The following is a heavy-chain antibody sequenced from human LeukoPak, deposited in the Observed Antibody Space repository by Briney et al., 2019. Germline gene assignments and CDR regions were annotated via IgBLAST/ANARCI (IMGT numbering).Heavy chain of an antibody. CDR3: ARIPVAGNLIDY. V-gene: IGHV1-2*02. J-gene: IGHJ4*02. CDR2: INPNSGGT. Sequence: ASVNVSCTASGYTFTGYYMHWVRQAPGQGLEWMGWINPNSGGTNYAQKFQGRVTMTRDTSISTAYMELSRLRSDDTAVYYCARIPVAGNLIDYWGQGTLVTVSS. CDR1: GYTFTGYY. D-gene: IGHD6-19*01.